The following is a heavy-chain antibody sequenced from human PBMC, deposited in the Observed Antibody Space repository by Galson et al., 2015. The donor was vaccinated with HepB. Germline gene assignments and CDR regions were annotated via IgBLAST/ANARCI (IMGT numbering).Heavy chain of an antibody. Sequence: SLRLSCAASGFAFSSYGMHWVRQAPGKGLEWVAVISYDGSNKYYADSVKGRFTISRDSSKNTLYLQMNSLRAEDTAVYYCAKGKIPDYWGQGTLVTVSS. CDR2: ISYDGSNK. V-gene: IGHV3-30*18. CDR1: GFAFSSYG. CDR3: AKGKIPDY. J-gene: IGHJ4*02.